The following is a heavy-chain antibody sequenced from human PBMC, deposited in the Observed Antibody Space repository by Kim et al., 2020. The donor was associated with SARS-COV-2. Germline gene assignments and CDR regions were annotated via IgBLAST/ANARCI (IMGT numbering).Heavy chain of an antibody. J-gene: IGHJ3*02. D-gene: IGHD3-22*01. Sequence: KFQGRVTMTRDTSTSTVYMELSSLRSEDTAVYYCARGEDSSGYFGAFEMWGQGTMVTVSS. CDR3: ARGEDSSGYFGAFEM. V-gene: IGHV1-46*01.